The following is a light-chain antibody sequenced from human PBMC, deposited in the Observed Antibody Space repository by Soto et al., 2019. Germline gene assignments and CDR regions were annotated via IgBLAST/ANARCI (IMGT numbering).Light chain of an antibody. V-gene: IGKV3-20*01. J-gene: IGKJ4*01. Sequence: EIVLTQSPGTLSLSPGERATLSCRASQSVSSSYLAWYQQKPGQSPRLLIYGASSRSTGIPDRFSGSGSGTDFTLTISRLAPEDFEVYYCQQYGISPLTFGGGPKVEIK. CDR2: GAS. CDR3: QQYGISPLT. CDR1: QSVSSSY.